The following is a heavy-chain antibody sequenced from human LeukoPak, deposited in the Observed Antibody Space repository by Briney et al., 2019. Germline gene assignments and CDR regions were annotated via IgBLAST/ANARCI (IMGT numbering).Heavy chain of an antibody. V-gene: IGHV4-4*08. Sequence: PSETLSLTCTVSGDSISSDYWSWIRQPPGKGLEWIGYIYRFGNTDYNPSLMRRVTISLDTSKKQLPLNLTSVTAADTAVYYCAGRGQRYFRDWGQDTLVTVSS. CDR2: IYRFGNT. J-gene: IGHJ1*01. CDR3: AGRGQRYFRD. CDR1: GDSISSDY.